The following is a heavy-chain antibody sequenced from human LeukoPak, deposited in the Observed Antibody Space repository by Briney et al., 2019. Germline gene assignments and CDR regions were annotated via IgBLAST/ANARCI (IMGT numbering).Heavy chain of an antibody. D-gene: IGHD2-2*01. CDR2: IIPIFGTA. CDR3: ARAGGDGISTICYNWFDP. V-gene: IGHV1-69*13. J-gene: IGHJ5*02. Sequence: SVKVSCKASGYTFTSYGISWVRQAPGQGLEWMGGIIPIFGTANYAQKFQGRVTITADESTSTAYMELSSLRSEDTAVYYCARAGGDGISTICYNWFDPWGQGTLVTVSS. CDR1: GYTFTSYG.